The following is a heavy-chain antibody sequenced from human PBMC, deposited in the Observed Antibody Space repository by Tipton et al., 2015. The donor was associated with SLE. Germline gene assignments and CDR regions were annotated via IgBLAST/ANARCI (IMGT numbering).Heavy chain of an antibody. Sequence: SLRLSCAASGFTFSSYWMHWVRQVPGKGLVWVSRINGDGTATTYADSVKGRFTISRVDAKKSLYLQMNSLRAEDTAIYYCARAIGSAWYADYWGQGALVTVSS. D-gene: IGHD6-19*01. CDR2: INGDGTAT. V-gene: IGHV3-74*03. CDR1: GFTFSSYW. J-gene: IGHJ4*02. CDR3: ARAIGSAWYADY.